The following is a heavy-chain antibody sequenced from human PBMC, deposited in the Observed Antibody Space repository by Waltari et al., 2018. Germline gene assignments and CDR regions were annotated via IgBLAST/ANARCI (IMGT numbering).Heavy chain of an antibody. CDR3: ASGRKGTTFDY. V-gene: IGHV4-34*01. Sequence: QVQLQQWGAGLLKPSETLSLTCAVYGGSFSGYYWSWIRQPPGKGLEWIGEINHSGSTNYSPSLKSRVTISVDTSKNQFSLKLSSGTAADTAVYYCASGRKGTTFDYWGQGTLVTVSS. CDR2: INHSGST. D-gene: IGHD1-7*01. J-gene: IGHJ4*02. CDR1: GGSFSGYY.